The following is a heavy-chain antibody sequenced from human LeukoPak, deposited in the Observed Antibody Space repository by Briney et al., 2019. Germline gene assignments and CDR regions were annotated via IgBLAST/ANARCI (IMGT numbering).Heavy chain of an antibody. Sequence: SETLSLTCAVYGGSFSGYYWSWIRQPPGKGLEWIGEINHSGGTNYNPSLKSRVTISVDTSKNQFSLKLSSVTAADTAVYYCARVAPYGSGSYRNWFDPWGQGTLVTVSS. J-gene: IGHJ5*02. CDR1: GGSFSGYY. V-gene: IGHV4-34*01. CDR2: INHSGGT. D-gene: IGHD3-10*01. CDR3: ARVAPYGSGSYRNWFDP.